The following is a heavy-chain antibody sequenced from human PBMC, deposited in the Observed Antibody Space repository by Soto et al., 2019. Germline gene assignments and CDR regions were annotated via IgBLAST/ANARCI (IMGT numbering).Heavy chain of an antibody. CDR2: IYTSGST. CDR3: ARDSVIAATNWFDP. J-gene: IGHJ5*02. Sequence: ETLSLACTVSGRSISSYYWSWIRQPAGKGLEWIGRIYTSGSTNYNPSLKSRVTMSADTSKNQFSLKLSSVTAADTAVYYCARDSVIAATNWFDPWGQGTLVTVSS. CDR1: GRSISSYY. V-gene: IGHV4-4*07. D-gene: IGHD6-6*01.